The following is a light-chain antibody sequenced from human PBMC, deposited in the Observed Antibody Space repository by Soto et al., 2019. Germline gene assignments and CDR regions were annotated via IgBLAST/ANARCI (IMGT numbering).Light chain of an antibody. J-gene: IGLJ2*01. Sequence: QSVLTQPASVSGSPGQSITISCTGTSSDIGGYNYISWFQQHPGEAPKLMIYEVGNRPSGVSDRFSGSKSGNTASLTISGLQAEDEADYYCSSYTSRSTVLFGGGTKLTVL. V-gene: IGLV2-14*01. CDR1: SSDIGGYNY. CDR2: EVG. CDR3: SSYTSRSTVL.